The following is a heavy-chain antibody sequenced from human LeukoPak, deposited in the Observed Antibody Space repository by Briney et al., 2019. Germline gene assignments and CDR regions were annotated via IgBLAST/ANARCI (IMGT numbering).Heavy chain of an antibody. V-gene: IGHV4-34*01. J-gene: IGHJ6*03. CDR2: MNPSGST. Sequence: SETLSLTCAVYGVSFSGYYWTWVRQTPEKGLEWIGEMNPSGSTNYNPSLKSRVTISVDTSKNQFSLELSCVTAADTAVYYCARGRQDVTMIVVVMTAVSYYLDVWGKGTTVTVS. D-gene: IGHD3-22*01. CDR1: GVSFSGYY. CDR3: ARGRQDVTMIVVVMTAVSYYLDV.